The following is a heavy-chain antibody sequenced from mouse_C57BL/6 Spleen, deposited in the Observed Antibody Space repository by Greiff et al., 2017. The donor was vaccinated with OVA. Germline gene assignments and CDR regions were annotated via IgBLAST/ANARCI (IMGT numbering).Heavy chain of an antibody. J-gene: IGHJ3*01. V-gene: IGHV2-9*01. Sequence: VQLVESGPGLVAPSQCLSLSCTVSGFSFTSYGVHWVRQPPGKGLEWLGVIRGGGGTNYNSALLSRLSIIKVNTTSKVFLKMNSLQTADTAVYYCAKHGCDACFAYWGQGTLVTVSA. D-gene: IGHD2-2*01. CDR2: IRGGGGT. CDR1: GFSFTSYG. CDR3: AKHGCDACFAY.